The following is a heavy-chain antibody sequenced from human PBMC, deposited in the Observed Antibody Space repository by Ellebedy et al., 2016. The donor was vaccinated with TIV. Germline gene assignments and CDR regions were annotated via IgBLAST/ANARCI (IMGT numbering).Heavy chain of an antibody. D-gene: IGHD6-19*01. V-gene: IGHV4-34*01. CDR3: ARLSSGWQIYYFDL. Sequence: MPSETLSLTCGVYGVSLGGHYWSWIRQVPGKGPEWIGESNRGGISNYNPSLGSRVTISVDMSQNQFSLELTSVTAADTAMYYCARLSSGWQIYYFDLWGQGTPVTVSS. J-gene: IGHJ4*02. CDR2: SNRGGIS. CDR1: GVSLGGHY.